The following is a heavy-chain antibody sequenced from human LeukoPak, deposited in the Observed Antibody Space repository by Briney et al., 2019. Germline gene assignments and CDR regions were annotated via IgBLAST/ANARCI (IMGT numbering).Heavy chain of an antibody. CDR2: IFYSGST. J-gene: IGHJ6*02. CDR1: GGSISSYF. V-gene: IGHV4-59*01. CDR3: ARDHITERQHYYYGMDV. Sequence: SETLSLTCSVSGGSISSYFWSSIRQSPGKGLEWIGYIFYSGSTNYNHTLKSRVTISVDTTKNQFSLKLRSVTAADTAVYYCARDHITERQHYYYGMDVWGHGTTVTVSS. D-gene: IGHD1-1*01.